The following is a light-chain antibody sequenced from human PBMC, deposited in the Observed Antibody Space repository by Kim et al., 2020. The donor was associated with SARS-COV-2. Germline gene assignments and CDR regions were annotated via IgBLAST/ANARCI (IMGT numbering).Light chain of an antibody. Sequence: SYELTQPPSVSVSPGQTARITCSGDALPKQYAYWYQQKPGQAPVLVIYKDSERPSGIPERFSGSSSGTTVTLTISGVQAEDEADYYCQSADSSGTSLVVFGGGTQLTVL. CDR1: ALPKQY. V-gene: IGLV3-25*03. CDR2: KDS. J-gene: IGLJ2*01. CDR3: QSADSSGTSLVV.